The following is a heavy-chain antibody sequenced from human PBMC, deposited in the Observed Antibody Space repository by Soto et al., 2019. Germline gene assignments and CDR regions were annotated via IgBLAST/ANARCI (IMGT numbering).Heavy chain of an antibody. J-gene: IGHJ4*02. CDR1: GGSFSDYY. D-gene: IGHD2-2*01. V-gene: IGHV4-34*12. CDR2: IIHTGST. Sequence: PSETLSLTCAVYGGSFSDYYWSWIRQPPGKGLEWIGKIIHTGSTNYNPSLKSRLTISVDTSKNQFSLKLSSVTAADTAVYYCARIKSTSCHDYWGQGTLVTVSS. CDR3: ARIKSTSCHDY.